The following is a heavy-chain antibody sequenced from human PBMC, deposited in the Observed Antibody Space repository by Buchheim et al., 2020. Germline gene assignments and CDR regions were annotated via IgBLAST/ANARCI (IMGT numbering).Heavy chain of an antibody. CDR3: AKRGGSTYYFDY. CDR2: MSGSGGGT. V-gene: IGHV3-23*01. D-gene: IGHD2-15*01. Sequence: EVQLLESGGGLVQPGGSLRLSCAASGFTLSSYSMSWVRQAPGKGLEWVSSMSGSGGGTYYADSLKGRFAISRDSSKKTLDLQMNSLRADDTAVYYCAKRGGSTYYFDYWGHGTL. J-gene: IGHJ4*01. CDR1: GFTLSSYS.